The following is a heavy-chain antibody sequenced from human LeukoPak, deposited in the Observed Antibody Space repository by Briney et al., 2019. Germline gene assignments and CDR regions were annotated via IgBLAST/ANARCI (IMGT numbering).Heavy chain of an antibody. J-gene: IGHJ6*02. V-gene: IGHV3-11*01. CDR2: ISSSGSTI. CDR1: GFTFSDYY. Sequence: GGSLRLSCAASGFTFSDYYMSWIRQAPGKGLEWVSYISSSGSTIYYADSVKGRFTISRDNAKNSLYLQMNSLRAEDTAVYYCAREESYCSSTSCYESAYGMDVWGQGATVTVSS. D-gene: IGHD2-2*01. CDR3: AREESYCSSTSCYESAYGMDV.